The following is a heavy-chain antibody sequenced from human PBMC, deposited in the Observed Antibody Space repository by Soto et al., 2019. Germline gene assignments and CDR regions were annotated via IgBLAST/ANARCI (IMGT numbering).Heavy chain of an antibody. J-gene: IGHJ6*02. V-gene: IGHV3-11*05. CDR3: VREYYYGMDV. CDR1: GFTFSAYY. Sequence: QEQLVESGGGLVRPGGSLRLSCAASGFTFSAYYMTWMRQAPVKGLEWVSYITSSSDYTNYAGSVKGRCTISRDNAKNSLYLQMNSLRVEDTAVYYCVREYYYGMDVWGQGTTVTVSS. CDR2: ITSSSDYT.